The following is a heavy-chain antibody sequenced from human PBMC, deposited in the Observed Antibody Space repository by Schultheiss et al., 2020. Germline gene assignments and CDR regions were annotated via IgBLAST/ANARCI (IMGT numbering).Heavy chain of an antibody. Sequence: GGSLRLSCKGSGYSFTSYWIGWVRQMPGKGLEWMGIIYPGDSHTRYSPSFRGQVTISVDKSVSTAYLQWSSLKASDTAMYYCARHSWDLDLDYWGQGTLVTVSS. CDR1: GYSFTSYW. CDR3: ARHSWDLDLDY. J-gene: IGHJ4*02. CDR2: IYPGDSHT. V-gene: IGHV5-51*01. D-gene: IGHD1-26*01.